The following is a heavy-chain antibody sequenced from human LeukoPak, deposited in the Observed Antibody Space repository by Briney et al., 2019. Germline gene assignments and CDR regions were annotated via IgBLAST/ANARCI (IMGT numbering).Heavy chain of an antibody. Sequence: GGSLRLSCAASGFTFSSYGMHWVRQAPGKGLEWVAFIRYDGSNKYYVESVKGRFSISRDNSKSTLYLEMNSLRAEDTAIYYCAKGKGKLGAFQSDFDYWGQGTLVTVSS. CDR1: GFTFSSYG. CDR2: IRYDGSNK. J-gene: IGHJ4*02. CDR3: AKGKGKLGAFQSDFDY. V-gene: IGHV3-30*02. D-gene: IGHD1-26*01.